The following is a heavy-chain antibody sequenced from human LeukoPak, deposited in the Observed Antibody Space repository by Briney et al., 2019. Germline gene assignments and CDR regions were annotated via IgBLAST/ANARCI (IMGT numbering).Heavy chain of an antibody. Sequence: SETLSLTCTVSGDSISSYYWSWIRQAPGKGLEWMGYIYYSGDTNYNPSLQSRVTVSVDTSKNQFSLRLTSVSAAATAVYYCVRGPYGSGISNWFDPWGQGTQVIVSS. V-gene: IGHV4-59*01. J-gene: IGHJ5*02. CDR2: IYYSGDT. CDR3: VRGPYGSGISNWFDP. CDR1: GDSISSYY. D-gene: IGHD3-10*01.